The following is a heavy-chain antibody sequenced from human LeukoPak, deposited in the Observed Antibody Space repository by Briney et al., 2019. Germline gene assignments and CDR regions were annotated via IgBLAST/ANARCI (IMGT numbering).Heavy chain of an antibody. V-gene: IGHV4-34*01. CDR2: INHSGST. Sequence: SETLSLTCAVYGGSFSGYYWSWIRKPPGKGLEWIGEINHSGSTNYNPSLKSRVTISVDTSKNQFSLKLSSVTAADTAVYYCARDGGYSGYDYLGMYYYYYYMDVWGKGTTVTVSS. CDR1: GGSFSGYY. D-gene: IGHD5-12*01. J-gene: IGHJ6*03. CDR3: ARDGGYSGYDYLGMYYYYYYMDV.